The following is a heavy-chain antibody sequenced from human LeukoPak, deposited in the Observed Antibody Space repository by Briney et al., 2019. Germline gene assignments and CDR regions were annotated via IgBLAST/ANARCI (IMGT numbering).Heavy chain of an antibody. CDR3: AKEGLLSPYYDSSGYYYVGPFDS. D-gene: IGHD3-22*01. CDR1: GFTFSTYG. Sequence: GGSLRLSCAASGFTFSTYGMHWVRQAPGKGLEWVAFIWKDGSNKYYADSVKGRFTTSRDNSENTLFLQMNSLRAEDTAVYYCAKEGLLSPYYDSSGYYYVGPFDSWGQGTMVTVSS. V-gene: IGHV3-30*02. CDR2: IWKDGSNK. J-gene: IGHJ3*02.